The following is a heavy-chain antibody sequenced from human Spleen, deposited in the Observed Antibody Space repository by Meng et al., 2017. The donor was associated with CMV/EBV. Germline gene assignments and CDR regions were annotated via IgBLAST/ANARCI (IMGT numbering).Heavy chain of an antibody. CDR1: GSTFDDYA. D-gene: IGHD3-16*01. CDR2: IKEDGSQT. J-gene: IGHJ4*02. V-gene: IGHV3-7*01. CDR3: VRDEWGDY. Sequence: GGSLRLSCAASGSTFDDYAMHWVRQVPGKGLEWMANIKEDGSQTVYVDSVKGRFTISRDNAKTSVYLQMDSLRAEDTAVYYCVRDEWGDYWGQGTLVTGSS.